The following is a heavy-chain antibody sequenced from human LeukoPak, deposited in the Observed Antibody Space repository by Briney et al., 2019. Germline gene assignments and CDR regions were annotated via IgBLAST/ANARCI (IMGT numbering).Heavy chain of an antibody. D-gene: IGHD1-26*01. V-gene: IGHV3-21*01. J-gene: IGHJ4*02. Sequence: SGGSLRLSRAASGFILSDYNMNWVRQAPGKGLQWVSFIAISATYITYADSVKGRFTISRDNAKNSLYLQMNSPRAEDTAVHYCARDLSATARAYDYWGQGTLVTVSS. CDR3: ARDLSATARAYDY. CDR1: GFILSDYN. CDR2: IAISATYI.